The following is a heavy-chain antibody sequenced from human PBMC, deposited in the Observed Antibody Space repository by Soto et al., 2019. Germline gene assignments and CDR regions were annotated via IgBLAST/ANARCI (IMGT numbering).Heavy chain of an antibody. Sequence: PSETLSLTCTVSGGSISSSSYYWGWIRQPPGKGLEWIGSIYYSGSTYYNPSLKSRVTISVDTSKNQFSLKLSSVTAADTAVYYCASSGLVCDYTWYYYRMYVWGQGTTDTGS. V-gene: IGHV4-39*01. CDR1: GGSISSSSYY. J-gene: IGHJ6*02. CDR3: ASSGLVCDYTWYYYRMYV. D-gene: IGHD4-17*01. CDR2: IYYSGST.